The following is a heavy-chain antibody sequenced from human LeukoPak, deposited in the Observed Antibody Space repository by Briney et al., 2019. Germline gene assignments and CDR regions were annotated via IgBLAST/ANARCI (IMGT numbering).Heavy chain of an antibody. D-gene: IGHD4-17*01. CDR2: INHSGST. J-gene: IGHJ4*02. V-gene: IGHV4-34*01. Sequence: SETLSLTCAVYGGSFSGYYWSWIRQPPGKGLEWIGEINHSGSTNYNPSLKSRVTISVDTSKNQFSLKLSSVTAADTAVYYCARVWNPDYGEPHWGQGNLVTVSS. CDR3: ARVWNPDYGEPH. CDR1: GGSFSGYY.